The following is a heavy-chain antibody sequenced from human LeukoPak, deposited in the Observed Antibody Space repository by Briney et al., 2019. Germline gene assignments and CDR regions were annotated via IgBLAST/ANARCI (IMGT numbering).Heavy chain of an antibody. CDR1: DGSVSSVGYY. V-gene: IGHV4-39*01. CDR2: IYYSGTT. D-gene: IGHD5-24*01. CDR3: ARRDQAIDY. J-gene: IGHJ4*02. Sequence: SETLSLTCTVSDGSVSSVGYYWGWIRQPPGKGLEWIGSIYYSGTTYYNPSLASRVTIFVDTSKNQFSLRLSSVTAADTAVYYCARRDQAIDYWGQGTLLTVSS.